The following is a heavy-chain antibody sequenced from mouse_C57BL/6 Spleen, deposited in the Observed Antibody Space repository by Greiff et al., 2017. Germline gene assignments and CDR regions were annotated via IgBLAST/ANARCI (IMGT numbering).Heavy chain of an antibody. CDR3: ARSLYYYGSSSAWFAY. J-gene: IGHJ3*01. D-gene: IGHD1-1*01. V-gene: IGHV3-6*01. CDR1: GYSITSGYY. CDR2: ISYDGSN. Sequence: EVQLVESGPGLVKPSQSLSLTCSVTGYSITSGYYWNWIRQFPGNKLEWMGYISYDGSNNYNPSLKNRISITRDTSKNQFFLKLNSVTTEDTATYYCARSLYYYGSSSAWFAYWGQGTLVTVSA.